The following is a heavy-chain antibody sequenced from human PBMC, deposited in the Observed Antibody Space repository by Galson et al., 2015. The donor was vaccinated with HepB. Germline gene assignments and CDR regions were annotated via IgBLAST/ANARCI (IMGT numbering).Heavy chain of an antibody. D-gene: IGHD1-1*01. CDR3: ARVRTGTTPYYYYGMDL. V-gene: IGHV3-30-3*01. Sequence: SLRLSCAASGFTFSSYTMHCVRQAPGRGLEWVAVISSDGYNKYYADSVKGRFTISRDNSKNTLYLQMNDLRTEDTAVYYCARVRTGTTPYYYYGMDLWGQGTTVTVSS. J-gene: IGHJ6*02. CDR1: GFTFSSYT. CDR2: ISSDGYNK.